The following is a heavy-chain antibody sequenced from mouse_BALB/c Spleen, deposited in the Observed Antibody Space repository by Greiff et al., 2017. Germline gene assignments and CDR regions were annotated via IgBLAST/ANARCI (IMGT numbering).Heavy chain of an antibody. CDR2: ISTYSGNT. CDR3: AQEKGYYYGSSPWFAY. J-gene: IGHJ3*01. CDR1: GYTFTDYA. D-gene: IGHD1-1*01. Sequence: QVHVKQSGPELVRPGVSVKISCKGSGYTFTDYAMHWVKQSHAKSLEWLGVISTYSGNTNYNQKFKGKATMTVDKSSSTAYMELARLTSEDSAIYYCAQEKGYYYGSSPWFAYWGQGTLVTVSA. V-gene: IGHV1-67*01.